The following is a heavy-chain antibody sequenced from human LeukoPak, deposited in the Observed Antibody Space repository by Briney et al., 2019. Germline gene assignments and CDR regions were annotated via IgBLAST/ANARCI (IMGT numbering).Heavy chain of an antibody. D-gene: IGHD3-3*01. CDR1: GCSLSSDGEG. CDR2: VRWNEDK. J-gene: IGHJ4*02. Sequence: SGPTLVNPTQTLTLTCTFSGCSLSSDGEGVAWIRQPRGKALECLAVVRWNEDKRYSPSLKSRLTITKDTSKNQVVLTMTNLDPVDTATYYCAREHYTCFDYWGQGTLVTVSS. CDR3: AREHYTCFDY. V-gene: IGHV2-5*01.